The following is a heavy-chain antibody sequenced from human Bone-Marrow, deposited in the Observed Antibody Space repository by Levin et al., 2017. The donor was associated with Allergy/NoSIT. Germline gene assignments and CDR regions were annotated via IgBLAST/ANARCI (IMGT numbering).Heavy chain of an antibody. CDR3: ATRCDADNCFSGLDS. CDR1: GVSISSSDYY. CDR2: ISYSGTT. V-gene: IGHV4-39*01. Sequence: PSETLSLTCTVSGVSISSSDYYWGWIRQPPGGGLEWIASISYSGTTYHNPSLKRRVTISLDTSKNQFSLRVTSVTAADTAVYYCATRCDADNCFSGLDSWGQGTLVTVSS. D-gene: IGHD1-20*01. J-gene: IGHJ4*02.